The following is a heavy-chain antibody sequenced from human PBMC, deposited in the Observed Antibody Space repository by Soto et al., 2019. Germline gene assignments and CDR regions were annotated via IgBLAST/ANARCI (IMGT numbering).Heavy chain of an antibody. CDR2: IRSKANSYAT. D-gene: IGHD4-17*01. V-gene: IGHV3-73*01. CDR3: TRGYGDYVRDY. J-gene: IGHJ4*02. CDR1: GFTFSGSA. Sequence: EVQLVESGGGLVQPGGSLKLSCAVSGFTFSGSAMHWVRQASGKGLEWVGRIRSKANSYATAYAASVKGRVTISRDDSKNTAYPQMNSLKTEATAVYYCTRGYGDYVRDYWGQGTLVSVSS.